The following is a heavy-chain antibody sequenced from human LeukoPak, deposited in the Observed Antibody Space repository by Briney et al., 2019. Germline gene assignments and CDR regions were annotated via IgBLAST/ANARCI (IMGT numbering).Heavy chain of an antibody. D-gene: IGHD3-10*01. Sequence: ASVKVSCKASGYTFTSYGISWVRQAPGQGLEWMGWISAYNGNTNYAQKLQGRVTMTTDTSTSTAYMELRSLRSDDTAVYYCARRPADYYDSGSYPDYWGQGTLVTVSS. CDR1: GYTFTSYG. CDR3: ARRPADYYDSGSYPDY. J-gene: IGHJ4*02. V-gene: IGHV1-18*01. CDR2: ISAYNGNT.